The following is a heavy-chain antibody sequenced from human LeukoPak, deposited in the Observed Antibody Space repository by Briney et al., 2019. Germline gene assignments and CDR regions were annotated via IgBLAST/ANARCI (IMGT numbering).Heavy chain of an antibody. V-gene: IGHV4-31*03. CDR1: GGSISSGVYY. CDR3: ASHYYDILTGYTPRFDY. CDR2: SYYSGST. J-gene: IGHJ4*02. D-gene: IGHD3-9*01. Sequence: PSQTLSLTCTVSGGSISSGVYYWSWIRQHPGKGLGWIGYSYYSGSTYYNPSLKSRVTISVDTSKNQFSLKLSSVTAADTAVYYCASHYYDILTGYTPRFDYWGQGTLVTVSS.